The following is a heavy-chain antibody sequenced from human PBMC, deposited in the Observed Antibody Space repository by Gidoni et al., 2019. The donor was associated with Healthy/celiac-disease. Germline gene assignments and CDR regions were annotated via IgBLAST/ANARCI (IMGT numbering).Heavy chain of an antibody. Sequence: HMQLVQSGPEVKKPGTSVKVSCKASGFTFTSSDVQWVRQARGQRREWIGGLVVGSGNTNYAQKFQERVNITRDMSTSTAYMELSSLRSEDTAVYYCAAAGTTAPFDYWGQGTLVTVSS. CDR2: LVVGSGNT. CDR1: GFTFTSSD. D-gene: IGHD6-13*01. V-gene: IGHV1-58*01. CDR3: AAAGTTAPFDY. J-gene: IGHJ4*02.